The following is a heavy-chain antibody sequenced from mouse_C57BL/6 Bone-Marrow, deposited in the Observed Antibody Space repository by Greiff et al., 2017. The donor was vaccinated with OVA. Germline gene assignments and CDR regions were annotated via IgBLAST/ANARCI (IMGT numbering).Heavy chain of an antibody. CDR1: GFTFSDYG. V-gene: IGHV5-17*01. D-gene: IGHD1-1*01. J-gene: IGHJ1*03. CDR3: ARRYYGSSPPYWYFDV. CDR2: ISSGSSTI. Sequence: EVQLVESGGGLVKPGGSLKLSCAASGFTFSDYGMHWVRQAPEKGLEWVAYISSGSSTIYYADTVKGRFTISRDNAKNTLFLQMTSLRSEDTAMYYCARRYYGSSPPYWYFDVWGTGTTVTVSS.